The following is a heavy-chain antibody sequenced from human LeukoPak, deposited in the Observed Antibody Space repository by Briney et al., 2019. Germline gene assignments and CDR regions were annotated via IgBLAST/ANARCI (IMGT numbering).Heavy chain of an antibody. CDR2: ISGSGGTT. J-gene: IGHJ4*02. CDR1: GFTFSSYA. Sequence: GGSLRLSCAASGFTFSSYAMSWVRQAPGKGLEWVSAISGSGGTTYYADSVKGPFNISRDNSKTTLYLQMNSLRAEDTAVYYCAKSTRIDYWGQGTLVTVSS. CDR3: AKSTRIDY. V-gene: IGHV3-23*01.